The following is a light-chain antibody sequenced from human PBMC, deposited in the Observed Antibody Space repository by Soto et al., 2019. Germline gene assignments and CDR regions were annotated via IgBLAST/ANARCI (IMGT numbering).Light chain of an antibody. Sequence: DIVMTQSPDSLAVSLGERATINCKSSQSVFSSSNIKNYLAWYRQKPGQPPNLLIYWASTRESGVPDRFSGSGSGTDFTLTISSLQAEDVAVYYCQQYFSFPLTFGGGTKVEIK. J-gene: IGKJ4*01. CDR2: WAS. CDR3: QQYFSFPLT. CDR1: QSVFSSSNIKNY. V-gene: IGKV4-1*01.